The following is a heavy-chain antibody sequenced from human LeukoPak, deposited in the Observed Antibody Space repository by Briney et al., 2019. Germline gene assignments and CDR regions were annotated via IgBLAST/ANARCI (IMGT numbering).Heavy chain of an antibody. J-gene: IGHJ4*02. D-gene: IGHD4-23*01. Sequence: GGSLRLSCAASGFTFSSYEMNWVRQAPGKGLEWVSYISSSGSTIYYADSVKGRFTISRDNAKNSLYLQMNSLRAEDTAVYYCARGDTTVVYYFVYWGQGTLVTVSS. CDR2: ISSSGSTI. CDR1: GFTFSSYE. CDR3: ARGDTTVVYYFVY. V-gene: IGHV3-48*03.